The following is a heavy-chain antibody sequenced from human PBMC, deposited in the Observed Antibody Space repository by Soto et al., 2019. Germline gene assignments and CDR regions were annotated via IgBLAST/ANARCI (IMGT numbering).Heavy chain of an antibody. J-gene: IGHJ5*02. D-gene: IGHD3-22*01. Sequence: GASVKVSCKASGGTFSSYAISWVRQAPGQGLEWMGGIIPIFGTANYAQKFQGRVTITADKSTSTSYMELSSLRSEDTAVYYCARFLVPYYYESSGYSMVNWFDPWGQGTLVTVSS. CDR2: IIPIFGTA. V-gene: IGHV1-69*06. CDR1: GGTFSSYA. CDR3: ARFLVPYYYESSGYSMVNWFDP.